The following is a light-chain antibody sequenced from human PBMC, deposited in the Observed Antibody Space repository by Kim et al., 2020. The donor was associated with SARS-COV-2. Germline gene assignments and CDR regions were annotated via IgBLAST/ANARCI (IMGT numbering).Light chain of an antibody. J-gene: IGLJ2*01. Sequence: SVALGQTARITCGGNNIGSKNVHWYQQKPGQAPVLVIYRDSNRPSGIPERFSGSNSGNTATLTISRAQAVDEADYYCQVWDSSTGVFGGGTQLTVL. CDR1: NIGSKN. V-gene: IGLV3-9*01. CDR3: QVWDSSTGV. CDR2: RDS.